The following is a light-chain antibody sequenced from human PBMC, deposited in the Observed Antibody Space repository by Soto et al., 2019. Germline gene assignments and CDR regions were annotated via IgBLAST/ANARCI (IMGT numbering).Light chain of an antibody. CDR2: KAS. V-gene: IGKV1-5*03. Sequence: DIQMTQSPSTLSASVGDRVTITCRASQSISSWLAWYQQKPGKAPKVLIYKASSLESGVPSRFSGSGSGTDFPLTISSLEHDDYATYYCQQYNSYSPTLGQGTKQEIK. CDR3: QQYNSYSPT. CDR1: QSISSW. J-gene: IGKJ2*01.